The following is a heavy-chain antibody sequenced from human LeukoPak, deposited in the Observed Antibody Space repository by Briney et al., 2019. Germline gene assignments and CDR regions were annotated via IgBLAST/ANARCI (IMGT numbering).Heavy chain of an antibody. Sequence: GGSLRLSCVASGFTFSSHWMHWVRQAPGKGLEWVSRINQDASVRDYAGSARGRFTISRDNAKNMSYLRMDSLRAEDTAVYYCARAFSDVGDAFDMWGQGTMVTASS. CDR2: INQDASVR. CDR1: GFTFSSHW. J-gene: IGHJ3*02. CDR3: ARAFSDVGDAFDM. V-gene: IGHV3-74*01.